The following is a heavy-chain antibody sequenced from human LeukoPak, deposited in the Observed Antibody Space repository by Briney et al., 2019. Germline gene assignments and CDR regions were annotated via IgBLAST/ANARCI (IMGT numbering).Heavy chain of an antibody. Sequence: PGGSLRLSCAASGFTFSDYYMSWIRQAPGKGLEWVSYISSSGSTIYYADSVKGRFTISRDNSKNSLYLQMNSLRSADTAVYYCARGNIWWRVAFDIWGQGTMVTVSS. D-gene: IGHD2-21*01. CDR1: GFTFSDYY. V-gene: IGHV3-11*04. J-gene: IGHJ3*02. CDR3: ARGNIWWRVAFDI. CDR2: ISSSGSTI.